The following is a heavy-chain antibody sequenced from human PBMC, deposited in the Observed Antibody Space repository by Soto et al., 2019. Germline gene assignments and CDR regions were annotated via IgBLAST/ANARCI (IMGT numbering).Heavy chain of an antibody. V-gene: IGHV3-21*01. CDR1: GFTFSTYT. Sequence: GGSLRLSCAASGFTFSTYTMSWVRQAPGKGLEWVSSISSSSNYIHYADSVKGRFTISRDNAKNSLYLQMNSLRAEDTAVYYCARVGAYRDFDYWGQGTLVTVSS. CDR3: ARVGAYRDFDY. J-gene: IGHJ4*02. CDR2: ISSSSNYI. D-gene: IGHD1-26*01.